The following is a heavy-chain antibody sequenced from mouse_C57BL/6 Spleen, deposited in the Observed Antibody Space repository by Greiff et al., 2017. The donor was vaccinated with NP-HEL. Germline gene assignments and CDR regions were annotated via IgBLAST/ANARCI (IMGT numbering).Heavy chain of an antibody. CDR3: AIVDYDSFAY. J-gene: IGHJ3*01. D-gene: IGHD2-4*01. V-gene: IGHV1-4*01. CDR2: INPSSGYT. Sequence: VQLQQSGAELARPGASVKMSCKASGYTFTSYTMHWVKQRPGQGLEWIGYINPSSGYTKYNQKFKDKATLTADKSSSTAYMQLSSLTSEDSAVYYCAIVDYDSFAYWGQGTLVTVSA. CDR1: GYTFTSYT.